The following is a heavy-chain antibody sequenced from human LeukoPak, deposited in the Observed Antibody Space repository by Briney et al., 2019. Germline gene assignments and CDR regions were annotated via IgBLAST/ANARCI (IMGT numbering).Heavy chain of an antibody. CDR2: IWYDRSNK. D-gene: IGHD6-19*01. CDR3: ARGLIAVAGTGDY. V-gene: IGHV3-33*01. J-gene: IGHJ4*02. CDR1: GFTFSSYG. Sequence: PGGSLRLSCAASGFTFSSYGMHWVRQAPGKGGEGVAVIWYDRSNKYYAGPVKGRFTISRDNSKTTLYLQMNSLRAEDTAVYYCARGLIAVAGTGDYWGQGTLVTVSS.